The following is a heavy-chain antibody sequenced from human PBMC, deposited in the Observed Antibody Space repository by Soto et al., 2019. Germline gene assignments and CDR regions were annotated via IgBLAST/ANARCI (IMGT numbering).Heavy chain of an antibody. CDR3: ARVDTSMGATCVSY. Sequence: SETMSLTCTVSGGSISSGGYYWSWIRQHPGKGLEWIGYIFYSGSTYYNPSLKSRVSISVDTSKNQFSLNLSSVTAADTAVYYCARVDTSMGATCVSYWGQGTLVTVSS. CDR1: GGSISSGGYY. J-gene: IGHJ4*02. D-gene: IGHD1-26*01. V-gene: IGHV4-31*03. CDR2: IFYSGST.